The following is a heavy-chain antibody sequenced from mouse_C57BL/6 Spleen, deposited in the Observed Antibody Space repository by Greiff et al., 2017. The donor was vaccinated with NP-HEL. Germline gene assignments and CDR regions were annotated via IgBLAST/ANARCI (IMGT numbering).Heavy chain of an antibody. J-gene: IGHJ2*01. Sequence: VQLQQSGAELVKPGASVKMSCKASGYTFTTYPIEWMKQNHGKSLEWIGNFHPYNDDTKYNEKLKGKATLTVEKSSSTVYLELSRLKSDDSAVYYCARRKTYDCDGYYFDYWGQGTTLTVSS. V-gene: IGHV1-47*01. CDR3: ARRKTYDCDGYYFDY. D-gene: IGHD2-4*01. CDR2: FHPYNDDT. CDR1: GYTFTTYP.